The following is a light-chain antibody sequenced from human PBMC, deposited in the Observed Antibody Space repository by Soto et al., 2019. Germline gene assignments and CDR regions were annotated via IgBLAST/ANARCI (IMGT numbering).Light chain of an antibody. CDR3: QQYSNWPPIT. J-gene: IGKJ5*01. CDR1: QSVSSN. Sequence: EIVMTQSPATLSVSPGERATLSCRASQSVSSNLAWYQQKPGQAPRLLIYGASTRATGIPARFSGSGSGTECTLTISRLQSEDFAVYYCQQYSNWPPITFGQGTRLEIK. CDR2: GAS. V-gene: IGKV3-15*01.